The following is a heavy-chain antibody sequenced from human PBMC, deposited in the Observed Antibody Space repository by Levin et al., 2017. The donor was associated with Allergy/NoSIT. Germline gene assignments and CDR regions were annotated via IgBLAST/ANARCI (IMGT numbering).Heavy chain of an antibody. CDR1: GGSISSGDYY. CDR2: IYYSGST. Sequence: PSETLSLTCTVSGGSISSGDYYWSWIRQPPGKGLEWIGYIYYSGSTYYNPSLKSRVTISVDTSKNQFSLKLSSVTAADTAVYYCAIGAVIGDSSGYLVTHQLDYWGQGTLVTVSS. J-gene: IGHJ4*02. D-gene: IGHD3-22*01. CDR3: AIGAVIGDSSGYLVTHQLDY. V-gene: IGHV4-30-4*01.